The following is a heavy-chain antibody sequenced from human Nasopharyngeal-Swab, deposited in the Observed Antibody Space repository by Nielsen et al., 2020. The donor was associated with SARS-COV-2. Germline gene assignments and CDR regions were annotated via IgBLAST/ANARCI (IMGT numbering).Heavy chain of an antibody. J-gene: IGHJ6*02. D-gene: IGHD3-3*01. CDR3: ARGATIFGVVAYGMDV. CDR1: GGSISSGGYY. CDR2: IYYSGST. Sequence: SETLSLTCTVSGGSISSGGYYWSWIRQHPGKGLKWIGYIYYSGSTYYNPSLKSRVTISVDTSKNQFSLKLSSVTAADTAVYYCARGATIFGVVAYGMDVWGQGTTVTVSS. V-gene: IGHV4-31*03.